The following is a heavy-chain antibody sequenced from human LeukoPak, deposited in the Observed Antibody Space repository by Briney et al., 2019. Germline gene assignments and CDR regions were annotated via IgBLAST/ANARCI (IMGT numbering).Heavy chain of an antibody. CDR1: GFTFSSYG. D-gene: IGHD3-22*01. Sequence: GSLRLSCAASGFTFSSYGMHWVRQAPGKGLEWVAVISYDGSNKYYADSVKGRFTISRDNSKDMLYLQMNSLRAEDTAVYYCARDSSPWYYYDRSGSNGFDPWGQGTLVTVSS. CDR2: ISYDGSNK. V-gene: IGHV3-30*03. CDR3: ARDSSPWYYYDRSGSNGFDP. J-gene: IGHJ5*02.